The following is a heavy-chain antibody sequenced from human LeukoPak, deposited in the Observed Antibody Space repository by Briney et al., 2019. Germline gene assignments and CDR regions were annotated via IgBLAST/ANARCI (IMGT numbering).Heavy chain of an antibody. V-gene: IGHV3-23*03. Sequence: GGSLRLSCAASGFTFSTFAMSWVRQAPGKGLEWVSFIYSDNTHYSDSVKGRFTISRDNSKNTLYLQMNSLRGEDTAVYYCAKDPVYGSGQSHPSDYWGQGTLVTVSS. CDR1: GFTFSTFA. CDR3: AKDPVYGSGQSHPSDY. J-gene: IGHJ4*02. D-gene: IGHD3-3*01. CDR2: IYSDNT.